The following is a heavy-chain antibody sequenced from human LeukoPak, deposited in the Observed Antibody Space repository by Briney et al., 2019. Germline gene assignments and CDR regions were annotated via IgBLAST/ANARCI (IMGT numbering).Heavy chain of an antibody. V-gene: IGHV3-53*01. D-gene: IGHD3-10*01. Sequence: GGSLRLSCAASGFTVSSNYMSWVRQAPGKGPEWVSVIYSGGSTYYADSVKGRFTISRDNSKNTLSLQMNSLRAEDTAVYYCAKDTTMVRGVITYYFDYWGQGTLVTVSS. J-gene: IGHJ4*02. CDR3: AKDTTMVRGVITYYFDY. CDR2: IYSGGST. CDR1: GFTVSSNY.